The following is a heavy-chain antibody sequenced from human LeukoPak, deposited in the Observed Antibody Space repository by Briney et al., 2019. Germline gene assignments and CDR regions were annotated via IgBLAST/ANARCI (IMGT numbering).Heavy chain of an antibody. CDR3: AKDARRTSGWYYFDH. J-gene: IGHJ4*02. D-gene: IGHD6-19*01. CDR1: GFSFSTFG. Sequence: GSLRLSCTASGFSFSTFGMGWVRQAPGTGLEWVAAITDSSDYTYFADSMKGRFTISRDNSKSMLYLQMSSLRADDTAVYYCAKDARRTSGWYYFDHWGQGALVTVSS. CDR2: ITDSSDYT. V-gene: IGHV3-23*01.